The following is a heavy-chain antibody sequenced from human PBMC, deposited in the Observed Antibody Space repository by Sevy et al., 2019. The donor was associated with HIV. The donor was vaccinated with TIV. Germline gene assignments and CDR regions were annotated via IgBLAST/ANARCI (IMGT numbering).Heavy chain of an antibody. D-gene: IGHD3-22*01. V-gene: IGHV3-23*01. CDR1: GFTFSSYA. CDR3: AKFLYYDSSEGAFDI. CDR2: RSGSGGST. Sequence: GGSLRLSCAASGFTFSSYAMSWVRRAPGKGLEWVSARSGSGGSTDYADSVKGRFTISRDNSKNTLYLQMNSLRAEDTAVYYCAKFLYYDSSEGAFDIWGQGTMVTVSS. J-gene: IGHJ3*02.